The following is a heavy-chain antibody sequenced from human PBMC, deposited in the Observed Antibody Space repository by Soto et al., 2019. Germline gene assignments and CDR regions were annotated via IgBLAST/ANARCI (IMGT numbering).Heavy chain of an antibody. CDR1: GFTFSNYE. J-gene: IGHJ6*03. CDR3: ARRGYGSRWPNVYMDV. V-gene: IGHV3-64*01. D-gene: IGHD6-13*01. Sequence: EAQLVESGGGLVQPGGSLRLSCAASGFTFSNYEMHWVRQAPGKGLEYVSVISNNGAHTDYAKDVKGRFTISRDNSENTLYLQMGSLRAEDMALYYCARRGYGSRWPNVYMDVWGKGTKVTVSS. CDR2: ISNNGAHT.